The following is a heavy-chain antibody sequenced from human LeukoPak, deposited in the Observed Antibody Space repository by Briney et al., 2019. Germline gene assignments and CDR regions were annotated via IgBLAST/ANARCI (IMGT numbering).Heavy chain of an antibody. Sequence: SETLSLTCTVSGGSMNNNYWSWIRQPAGKGLEWVGRIHSSGSTNYNPSLKSRVTMSVDTSKNQFSLKLSSGTAADTAVFYCARRGEYSSSWYFDYWGQGTLVTVSS. V-gene: IGHV4-4*07. CDR3: ARRGEYSSSWYFDY. J-gene: IGHJ4*02. CDR2: IHSSGST. CDR1: GGSMNNNY. D-gene: IGHD6-13*01.